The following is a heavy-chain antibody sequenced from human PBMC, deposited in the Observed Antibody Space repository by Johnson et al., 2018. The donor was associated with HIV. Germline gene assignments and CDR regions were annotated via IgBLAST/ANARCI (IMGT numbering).Heavy chain of an antibody. CDR2: IRNKANRDTT. D-gene: IGHD2-8*02. J-gene: IGHJ3*02. CDR3: AKDQYCTGGVCYSGAFDI. V-gene: IGHV3-72*01. Sequence: VQLMESGGGVVQPGRSLRLSCAASEFTFSDHYMDWVRQAPGKGLEWVGRIRNKANRDTTEYAASVKGRFTISRDDSKNSLYLQMNSLRAEDTAVYYWAKDQYCTGGVCYSGAFDIWGQGTMVTVSS. CDR1: EFTFSDHY.